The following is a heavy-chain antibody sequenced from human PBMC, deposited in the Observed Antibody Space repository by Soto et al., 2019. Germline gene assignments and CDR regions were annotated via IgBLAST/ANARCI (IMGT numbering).Heavy chain of an antibody. V-gene: IGHV3-23*01. CDR2: IRGVAGST. CDR3: VKGAWLDY. Sequence: PGGSLRLSCAASGCTFSTFDMTWVRQAPGKGLEWVSLIRGVAGSTHYADSVKGRFTISKDNSKNMLYLEMNSLRGDDTAVYFCVKGAWLDYWGQGSMVTVSS. J-gene: IGHJ4*02. CDR1: GCTFSTFD.